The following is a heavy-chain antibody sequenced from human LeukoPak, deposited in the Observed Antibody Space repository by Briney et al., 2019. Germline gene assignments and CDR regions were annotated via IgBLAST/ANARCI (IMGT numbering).Heavy chain of an antibody. CDR1: GFTVSNNY. CDR2: IYSGGST. V-gene: IGHV3-53*01. D-gene: IGHD5-18*01. CDR3: ASSGYSYGFGFDI. J-gene: IGHJ3*02. Sequence: GGSLRLSCAASGFTVSNNYMSWVRQAPGKGLEWVSLIYSGGSTYYADSVKGRFTISRDNSKNTLYLQMNSLRAEDTAVYYCASSGYSYGFGFDIWGQGTMATVSS.